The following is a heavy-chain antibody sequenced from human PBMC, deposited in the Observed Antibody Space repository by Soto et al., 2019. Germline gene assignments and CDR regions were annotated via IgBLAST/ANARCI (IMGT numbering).Heavy chain of an antibody. CDR3: ARVYYYDSSGYGMDV. Sequence: GGSLRLSCAASGFTFSSYWMHWVRQAPGKGLVWVSRINNDGSSRNYADSAKGRFTISRDNAKNTLYLQMNSLRAEDTAVYYCARVYYYDSSGYGMDVWGQGTTVTVSS. D-gene: IGHD3-22*01. CDR2: INNDGSSR. V-gene: IGHV3-74*01. CDR1: GFTFSSYW. J-gene: IGHJ6*02.